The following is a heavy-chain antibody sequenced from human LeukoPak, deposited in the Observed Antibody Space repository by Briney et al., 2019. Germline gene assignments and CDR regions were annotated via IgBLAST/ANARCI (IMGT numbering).Heavy chain of an antibody. D-gene: IGHD3-3*01. J-gene: IGHJ4*02. CDR2: INGSGGST. CDR3: ARDRDNYDFWSGLTSYYFDY. CDR1: GFTFSSYA. V-gene: IGHV3-23*01. Sequence: GGSLRLSCAASGFTFSSYAMSWVRQAPGKGLEWVSDINGSGGSTHYADSVKGRFTISRDNSKNTLYLQMNSLRAEDTAVYYCARDRDNYDFWSGLTSYYFDYWGQGTLVTVSS.